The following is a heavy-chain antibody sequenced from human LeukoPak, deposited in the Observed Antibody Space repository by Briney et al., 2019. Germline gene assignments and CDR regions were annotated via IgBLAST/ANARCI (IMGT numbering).Heavy chain of an antibody. CDR3: TRDRDYCSSTSCHVFIDY. CDR1: GFTFGDYA. D-gene: IGHD2-2*01. CDR2: IRSKAYGGTT. J-gene: IGHJ4*02. V-gene: IGHV3-49*04. Sequence: PGGSLRLSCTASGFTFGDYAMSWVRQAPGKGLEWVGFIRSKAYGGTTEYAASVKGRFTISRDDSKSIAYLQMNSLKTEDTAVYYCTRDRDYCSSTSCHVFIDYWGQGTLVTVSS.